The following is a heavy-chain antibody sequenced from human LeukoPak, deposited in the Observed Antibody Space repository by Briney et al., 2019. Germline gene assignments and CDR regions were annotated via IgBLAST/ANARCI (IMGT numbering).Heavy chain of an antibody. CDR3: ASGIAARGWRGNCFDP. Sequence: SQTLSLTCAVYGGSFSGYYWSWIRQPPGKGLEWSGEINHSGSTNYNPSLKSRVTISVDTSKNQFSLTLRSVTAAHTAVYYCASGIAARGWRGNCFDPWGQGPLVTVSS. J-gene: IGHJ5*02. CDR2: INHSGST. CDR1: GGSFSGYY. V-gene: IGHV4-34*01. D-gene: IGHD6-6*01.